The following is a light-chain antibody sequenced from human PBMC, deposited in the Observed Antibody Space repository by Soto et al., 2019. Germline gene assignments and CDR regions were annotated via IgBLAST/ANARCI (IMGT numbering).Light chain of an antibody. V-gene: IGLV2-14*03. CDR2: DVS. CDR3: SSYTTSNTRQIV. CDR1: SSDVGGYNY. J-gene: IGLJ1*01. Sequence: SSLTKPASVYGSPGQSITISCPGTSSDVGGYNYVSWYQHHPGKAPKLMIFDVSNRPSGVSNRFSGSKSGNTASLTISGLQPEDEADYYCSSYTTSNTRQIVFGTGTKVTVL.